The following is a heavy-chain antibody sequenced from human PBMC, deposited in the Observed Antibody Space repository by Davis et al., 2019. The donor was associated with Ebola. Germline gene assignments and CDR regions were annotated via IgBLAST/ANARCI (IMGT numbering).Heavy chain of an antibody. CDR2: IYPGDSDT. CDR3: AAADTVMARFDY. D-gene: IGHD5-18*01. V-gene: IGHV5-51*01. Sequence: GESLKISCQGSGYTFTTHWIGWVRQMPGKGLEWMGIIYPGDSDTRYSPSFQGQVTISADKSISTAYLQWSSLKASDTAMYYCAAADTVMARFDYWGQGTLVTVSS. J-gene: IGHJ4*02. CDR1: GYTFTTHW.